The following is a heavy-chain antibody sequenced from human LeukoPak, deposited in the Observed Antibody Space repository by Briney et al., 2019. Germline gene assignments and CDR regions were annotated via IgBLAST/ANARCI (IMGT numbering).Heavy chain of an antibody. CDR3: ARELGITMIVGVFDP. D-gene: IGHD3-22*01. Sequence: SVKVSCKASGGTFSSYAISWVRQAPGQGLEWMGGIIPIFGTANYAQKFQGRVTITADESTSTAYMELSSLRSEDTAVYYCARELGITMIVGVFDPRGQGTLVTVSS. V-gene: IGHV1-69*13. J-gene: IGHJ5*02. CDR2: IIPIFGTA. CDR1: GGTFSSYA.